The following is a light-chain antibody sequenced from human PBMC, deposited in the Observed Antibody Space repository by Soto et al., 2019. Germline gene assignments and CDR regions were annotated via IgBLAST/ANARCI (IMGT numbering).Light chain of an antibody. V-gene: IGLV1-51*01. Sequence: QSVSTQPPSLSAAPGQKVTISCSGGSSNIGNNYISWYQQFPRAAPRLLIYDDRKRPSGIPDRFSGSKSGTSATLGITGLQTGDEAHYYCATWDHSLSAVIFGGGTKVTVL. CDR2: DDR. CDR3: ATWDHSLSAVI. J-gene: IGLJ2*01. CDR1: SSNIGNNY.